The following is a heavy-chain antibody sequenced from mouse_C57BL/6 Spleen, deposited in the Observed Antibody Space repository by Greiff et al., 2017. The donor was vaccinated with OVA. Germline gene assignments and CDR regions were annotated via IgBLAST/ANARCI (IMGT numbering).Heavy chain of an antibody. J-gene: IGHJ1*03. D-gene: IGHD1-1*01. V-gene: IGHV5-12*01. CDR1: GFTFSDYY. CDR3: ARHGSSFRGYFDV. Sequence: EVQRVESGGGLVQPGGSLKLSCAASGFTFSDYYMYWVRQTPEKRLEWVAYISNGGGSTYYPDTVKGRFTISRDNAKNTLYLQMSRLKSEGTAMYYCARHGSSFRGYFDVWGTGTTVTVSS. CDR2: ISNGGGST.